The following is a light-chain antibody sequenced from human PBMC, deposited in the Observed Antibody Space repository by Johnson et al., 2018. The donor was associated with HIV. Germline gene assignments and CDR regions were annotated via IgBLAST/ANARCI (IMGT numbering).Light chain of an antibody. CDR1: ISNIGSNT. V-gene: IGLV1-44*01. CDR2: SNS. J-gene: IGLJ1*01. Sequence: QPVLTQPPSASGTPGQRVTISCSGSISNIGSNTVNWYQHLPGTAPKLLIYSNSQRPSGVPDRFSGSKSDTSASLAISGLQSQDEADYYCAAWDDSLNGLYVFGTGTKVTVL. CDR3: AAWDDSLNGLYV.